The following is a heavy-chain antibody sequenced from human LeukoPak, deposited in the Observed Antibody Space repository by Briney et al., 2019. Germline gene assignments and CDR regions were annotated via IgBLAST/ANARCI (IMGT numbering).Heavy chain of an antibody. D-gene: IGHD6-13*01. Sequence: ASLRLSCKVSGYSLGALSMHCVRQAPGKGFEWRGGFDHTDGEIIYAQKFQGRVTMTEDTSTDTANMELSSLRSDDTAVYYCATFQIVATGTLSHWGQGTLVTVSS. V-gene: IGHV1-24*01. CDR2: FDHTDGEI. J-gene: IGHJ4*02. CDR3: ATFQIVATGTLSH. CDR1: GYSLGALS.